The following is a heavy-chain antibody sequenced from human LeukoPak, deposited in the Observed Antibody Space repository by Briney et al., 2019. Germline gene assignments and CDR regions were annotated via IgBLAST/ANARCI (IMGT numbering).Heavy chain of an antibody. CDR2: IIPIFGTA. CDR1: GGTFSSYA. Sequence: SVTVSCKASGGTFSSYAISWVRQAPGQGLEWMGGIIPIFGTANYAQKFQGRVTITADESTSTAYMELSSLRSEDTAVYYCARGDYDILTGYGMDVWGQGTTVTVSS. V-gene: IGHV1-69*13. D-gene: IGHD3-9*01. J-gene: IGHJ6*02. CDR3: ARGDYDILTGYGMDV.